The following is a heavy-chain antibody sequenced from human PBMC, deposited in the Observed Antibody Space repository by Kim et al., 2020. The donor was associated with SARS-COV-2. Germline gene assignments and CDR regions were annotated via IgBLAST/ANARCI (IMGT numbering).Heavy chain of an antibody. CDR2: ISSSSSYT. V-gene: IGHV3-11*06. CDR1: GFTFSDYY. J-gene: IGHJ3*02. D-gene: IGHD5-12*01. CDR3: ARDRKMWLRLGHDDAFDI. Sequence: GGSLRLSCAASGFTFSDYYMSWIRQAPGKGLEWVSYISSSSSYTNYADSVKGRFTISRDNAKNSLYLQMNSLRAEDTAVYYCARDRKMWLRLGHDDAFDIWGQGTMVTVSS.